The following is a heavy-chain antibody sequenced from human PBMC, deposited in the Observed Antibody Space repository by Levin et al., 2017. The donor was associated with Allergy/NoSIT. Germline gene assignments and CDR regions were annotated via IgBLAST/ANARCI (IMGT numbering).Heavy chain of an antibody. CDR3: AKVDSTAAVMATRPDRWFDP. D-gene: IGHD6-6*01. J-gene: IGHJ5*02. V-gene: IGHV1-2*02. Sequence: GESLKISCKASGYTFTDYYVHWVRQAPGQGLEWMGWINPNTGVTNYAQKFQGRVTMTRDTSISTAYMDLYNLRSDDTAVYYCAKVDSTAAVMATRPDRWFDPWGQGTLVTVSS. CDR2: INPNTGVT. CDR1: GYTFTDYY.